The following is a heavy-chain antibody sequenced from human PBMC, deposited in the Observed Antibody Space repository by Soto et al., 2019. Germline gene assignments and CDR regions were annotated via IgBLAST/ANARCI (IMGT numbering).Heavy chain of an antibody. Sequence: QVHLMQSGPEVRRPGASVTVSCKDSGYTFTHYFIHWVRRAPGQGLEWMGYINPKSGDTHYSQTFRGRVSMTRDTSTDTANMGLSSLKSDDTAVYFCARVPGHKNSRGDFWGQGTPITVSS. J-gene: IGHJ4*02. CDR3: ARVPGHKNSRGDF. CDR1: GYTFTHYF. D-gene: IGHD1-7*01. CDR2: INPKSGDT. V-gene: IGHV1-2*02.